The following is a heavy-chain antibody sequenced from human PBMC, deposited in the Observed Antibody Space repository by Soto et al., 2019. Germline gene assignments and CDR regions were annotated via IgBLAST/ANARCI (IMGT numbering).Heavy chain of an antibody. CDR3: AVRAAMYGKITMVRGALDY. CDR1: GYTFTSYG. CDR2: ISAYNGNT. Sequence: GASVKVSCKASGYTFTSYGISWVRQAPGQGLEWMGWISAYNGNTNYAQKLQGRVTISVDTSKNQFSLKLSSVTAADTAVYYCAVRAAMYGKITMVRGALDYWGQGTLVTVSS. V-gene: IGHV1-18*01. J-gene: IGHJ4*02. D-gene: IGHD3-10*01.